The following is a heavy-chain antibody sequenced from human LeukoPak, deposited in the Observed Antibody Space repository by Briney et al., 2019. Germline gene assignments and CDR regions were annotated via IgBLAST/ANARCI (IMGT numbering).Heavy chain of an antibody. V-gene: IGHV3-74*01. CDR2: INSDGSST. CDR1: GFTFSSYW. CDR3: ASDWKASGSSSWYQRY. Sequence: GGSLRLSCAASGFTFSSYWMHWVRQAPGKGLVWVSRINSDGSSTNYADPVKGRFTISRGNAENTLYLQMNSLRADDTAVYYCASDWKASGSSSWYQRYWGQGTLVTVSS. D-gene: IGHD6-13*01. J-gene: IGHJ4*02.